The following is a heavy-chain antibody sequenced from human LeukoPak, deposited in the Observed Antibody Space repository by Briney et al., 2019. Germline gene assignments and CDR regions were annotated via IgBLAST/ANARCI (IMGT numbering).Heavy chain of an antibody. CDR2: IYYSGST. D-gene: IGHD3-22*01. Sequence: PSETLSLTCTVSGGSISSGGYYWSWIRQPPGKGLEWIGYIYYSGSTNYNPSLKSRVTISVDTSKNQFSLKLSSVTAADTAVYYCARQRGSRTYYYDSSGYYYFDYWGQGTLVTVSS. J-gene: IGHJ4*02. CDR1: GGSISSGGYY. V-gene: IGHV4-61*08. CDR3: ARQRGSRTYYYDSSGYYYFDY.